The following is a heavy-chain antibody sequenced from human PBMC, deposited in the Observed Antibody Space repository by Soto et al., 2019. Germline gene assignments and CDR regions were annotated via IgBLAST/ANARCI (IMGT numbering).Heavy chain of an antibody. V-gene: IGHV4-59*01. J-gene: IGHJ3*02. D-gene: IGHD4-17*01. CDR1: GGSISSYY. CDR3: ARLRHDYGDYAEGLGLGAFDI. Sequence: QVQLQESGPGLVKPSETLSLTCTVSGGSISSYYWSWIRQPPGKGLEWIGYIYYSGSTNYNPSLKSRVTISVDTSKNQYSLKLSSVTAADTAVYYCARLRHDYGDYAEGLGLGAFDIWGQGTMVTVSS. CDR2: IYYSGST.